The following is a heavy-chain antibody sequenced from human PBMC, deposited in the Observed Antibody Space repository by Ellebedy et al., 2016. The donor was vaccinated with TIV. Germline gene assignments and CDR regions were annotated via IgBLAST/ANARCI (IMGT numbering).Heavy chain of an antibody. CDR3: ARDADGSNWFDP. CDR1: GFTFSSYA. CDR2: ISYDGSNK. J-gene: IGHJ5*02. V-gene: IGHV3-30-3*01. Sequence: PGGSLRLSCAASGFTFSSYAMHWVRQAPGKGLEWVAVISYDGSNKYYADSVKGRFTISRDNSKNTLYLQMNSLRAEDTAVYYCARDADGSNWFDPWGQGTLVTVSS. D-gene: IGHD3-10*01.